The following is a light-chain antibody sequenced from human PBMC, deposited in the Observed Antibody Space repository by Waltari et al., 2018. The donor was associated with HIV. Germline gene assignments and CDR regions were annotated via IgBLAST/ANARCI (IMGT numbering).Light chain of an antibody. CDR1: SYNFGSNT. Sequence: QSVLTQPPSASGTPGQSVTISCSGSSYNFGSNTVNWYQQIPETAPKLHIYIQSQRPSGGPDRFSGSKSGTSAALAISGLQSEDEAVYYCAAWDDSLDGWVFGGGTNLTVL. J-gene: IGLJ3*02. CDR2: IQS. CDR3: AAWDDSLDGWV. V-gene: IGLV1-44*01.